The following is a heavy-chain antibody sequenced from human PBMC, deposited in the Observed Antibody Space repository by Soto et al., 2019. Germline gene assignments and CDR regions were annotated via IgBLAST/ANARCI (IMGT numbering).Heavy chain of an antibody. CDR2: INPNSGGT. V-gene: IGHV1-2*04. CDR3: ARDMSKGDAFDI. J-gene: IGHJ3*02. CDR1: GYTFTGYY. D-gene: IGHD3-16*01. Sequence: ASVKGYCKTSGYTFTGYYMHWVRQAPGQGLEWMGWINPNSGGTNYAQKFQGWVTMTRDTSISTAYMELSRLRSDDTAVYYCARDMSKGDAFDICGQRLMLTVSS.